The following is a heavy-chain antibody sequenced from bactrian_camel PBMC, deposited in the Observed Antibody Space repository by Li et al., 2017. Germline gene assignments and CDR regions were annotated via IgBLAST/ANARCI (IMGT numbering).Heavy chain of an antibody. D-gene: IGHD6*01. Sequence: VQLVESGGGSVQTGGSLRLSCVVSGYIIDSDIYCMGWFRQAPGKEREGVGSIDSDGGTVRADSVMGRATISLDSAKNTLYLQLNSLKPEDTAVYYCAATFGDRCGSRSSALAYNEYLSWGRGTQVTVS. CDR3: AATFGDRCGSRSSALAYNEYLS. V-gene: IGHV3S53*01. CDR1: GYIIDSDI. J-gene: IGHJ4*01. CDR2: IDSDGGT.